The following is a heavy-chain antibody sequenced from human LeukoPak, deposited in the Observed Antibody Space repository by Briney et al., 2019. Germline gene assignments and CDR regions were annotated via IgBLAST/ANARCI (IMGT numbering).Heavy chain of an antibody. V-gene: IGHV3-7*01. J-gene: IGHJ4*02. CDR1: GFSFGIYW. Sequence: PGGSLRLSCAASGFSFGIYWMSWVRQAPGKGLEWVAYIQQDGSETYYADSVKGRFTISRDNAKNSLHLQMNSLRVEDTAVYYCARDGGGLDYWGQGTQVTVSS. CDR3: ARDGGGLDY. CDR2: IQQDGSET. D-gene: IGHD3-16*01.